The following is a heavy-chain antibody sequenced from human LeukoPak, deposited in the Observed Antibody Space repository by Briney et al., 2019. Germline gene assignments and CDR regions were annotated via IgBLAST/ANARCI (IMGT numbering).Heavy chain of an antibody. CDR2: INHSGST. CDR3: ARRRYSYGFNWFDP. Sequence: SETLSLTCTVSGYSISSGYYWGWIRQPPGKGLEWIGEINHSGSTNYNPSLKSRVTISVDTSKNQFSLKLSSVTAADTAVYYCARRRYSYGFNWFDPWGQGTLVTVSS. J-gene: IGHJ5*02. V-gene: IGHV4-38-2*02. CDR1: GYSISSGYY. D-gene: IGHD5-18*01.